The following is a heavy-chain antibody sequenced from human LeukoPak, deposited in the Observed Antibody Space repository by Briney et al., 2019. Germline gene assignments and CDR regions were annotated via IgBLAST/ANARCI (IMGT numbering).Heavy chain of an antibody. D-gene: IGHD6-19*01. V-gene: IGHV3-23*01. J-gene: IGHJ2*01. CDR3: ARSQWLVSGYYWYFDL. Sequence: GGSLRLSCAASGFTFSDSYMTWVRQAPGKWLEWVSTIGGSGGSTYYADSVKGRFTISRDNSKNTLFLLMNSLSADDTAVYYCARSQWLVSGYYWYFDLWGRGTLVTVSS. CDR1: GFTFSDSY. CDR2: IGGSGGST.